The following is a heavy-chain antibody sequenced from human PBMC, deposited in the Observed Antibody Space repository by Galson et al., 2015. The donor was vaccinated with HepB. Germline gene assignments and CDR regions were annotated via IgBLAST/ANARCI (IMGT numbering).Heavy chain of an antibody. V-gene: IGHV1-2*06. CDR3: VRGKYYYDSSGYFAY. CDR1: GYTFNGYY. Sequence: SVKVSCKASGYTFNGYYMHWVRQAPGQGLEWMGRINPNSGDTNYAQKIQGRVSMTRDSSISTAYMELTRLRSDDTAVYYCVRGKYYYDSSGYFAYWGQGTLVTISS. J-gene: IGHJ4*02. CDR2: INPNSGDT. D-gene: IGHD3-22*01.